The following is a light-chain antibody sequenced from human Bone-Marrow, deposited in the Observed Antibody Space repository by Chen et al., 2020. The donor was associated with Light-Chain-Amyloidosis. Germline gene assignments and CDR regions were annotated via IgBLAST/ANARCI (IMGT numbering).Light chain of an antibody. Sequence: EIVLTQPPATLSLSPGEKATLSCRASPRVSSYLAWYQQKPGQAPRLLNYDASNRATGIPARVSGRGGGADFTLTISSLRPEDFAVYYCQQRGNWPYTFGQGTKLEIK. J-gene: IGKJ2*01. CDR1: PRVSSY. CDR3: QQRGNWPYT. V-gene: IGKV3-11*01. CDR2: DAS.